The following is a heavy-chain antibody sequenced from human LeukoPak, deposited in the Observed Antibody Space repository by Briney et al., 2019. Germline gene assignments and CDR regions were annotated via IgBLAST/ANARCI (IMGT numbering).Heavy chain of an antibody. CDR3: ARGGYSYGYGGSYQVDY. CDR2: ISGSGGST. J-gene: IGHJ4*02. Sequence: PGGSLRLSCAASGFTFSSYAMSWVRQAPGKGLEWVSAISGSGGSTYYADSVKGRFTISRDNSKNTLYLQMNSLRAEDTAVYYRARGGYSYGYGGSYQVDYWGQGTLVTVSS. CDR1: GFTFSSYA. D-gene: IGHD5-18*01. V-gene: IGHV3-23*01.